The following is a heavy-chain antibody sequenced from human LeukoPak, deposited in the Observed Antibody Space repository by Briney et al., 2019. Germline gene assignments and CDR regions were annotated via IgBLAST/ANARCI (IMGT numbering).Heavy chain of an antibody. J-gene: IGHJ3*02. V-gene: IGHV4-59*01. CDR1: GGSISSYY. CDR3: ARESIESGALDI. CDR2: IYYSGST. D-gene: IGHD2-21*01. Sequence: KPSETLSLTCTVSGGSISSYYWSWTRQPPGKGLEWIGYIYYSGSTNYNPSLKSRVTISVDTSKNQFSLKLSSVTAADTAVYYCARESIESGALDIWGPGTMVTVSS.